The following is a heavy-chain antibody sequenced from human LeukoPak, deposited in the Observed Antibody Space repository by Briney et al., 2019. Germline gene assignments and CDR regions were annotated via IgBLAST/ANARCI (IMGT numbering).Heavy chain of an antibody. J-gene: IGHJ4*02. D-gene: IGHD2-15*01. CDR1: GGSISSSLYY. CDR2: IYYTGST. V-gene: IGHV4-39*02. CDR3: ARDCSGGSCFSGPFEY. Sequence: KPSETLSLTCTVSGGSISSSLYYWGWIRQPPGKGLEWIGSIYYTGSTYYNPSLKSRVTISVDTSKNQFSLKLTSVTAADTAMYYCARDCSGGSCFSGPFEYWGQGSLVTDSS.